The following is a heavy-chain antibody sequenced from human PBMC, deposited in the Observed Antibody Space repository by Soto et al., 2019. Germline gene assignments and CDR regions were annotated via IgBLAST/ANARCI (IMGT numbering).Heavy chain of an antibody. D-gene: IGHD6-13*01. CDR3: AKAKIAAAGPTRYYFDY. CDR2: ISGSGGST. CDR1: GVTFSSYA. J-gene: IGHJ4*02. Sequence: PGGSLRLSSAASGVTFSSYAMSWVRQAPGKGLEWVSAISGSGGSTYYADSVKGRFTISRDNSKNTLYLQMNSLRAEDTAVYYCAKAKIAAAGPTRYYFDYWGQGTLVTVSS. V-gene: IGHV3-23*01.